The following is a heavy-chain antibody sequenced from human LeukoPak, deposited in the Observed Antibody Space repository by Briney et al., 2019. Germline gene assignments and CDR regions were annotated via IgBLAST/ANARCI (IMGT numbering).Heavy chain of an antibody. Sequence: SETLSLTCTVSGGSISSYYWSWIRQPPGKGLEWIGYIYYSGSTNYNPSLKSRVTISVDTSKNQFSLKLNSVTAADTAVYYCARHHLYYDILTGYSYYYFDYWGQGTLVTVSS. CDR1: GGSISSYY. J-gene: IGHJ4*02. CDR2: IYYSGST. D-gene: IGHD3-9*01. CDR3: ARHHLYYDILTGYSYYYFDY. V-gene: IGHV4-59*08.